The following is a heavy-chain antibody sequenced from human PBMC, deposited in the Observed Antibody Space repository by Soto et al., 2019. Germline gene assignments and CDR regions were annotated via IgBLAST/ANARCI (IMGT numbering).Heavy chain of an antibody. CDR2: ISAYNGNT. D-gene: IGHD5-18*01. V-gene: IGHV1-18*01. CDR1: GYTFTSYG. J-gene: IGHJ4*02. Sequence: GASVKVSCKASGYTFTSYGISWVRQAPGQGLEWMGWISAYNGNTNYAQKLQGRVTMTTDTSTSTAYMELRSLRSDDTAVYYCARDDSRGYSYGCTDYGGQGTLVPISS. CDR3: ARDDSRGYSYGCTDY.